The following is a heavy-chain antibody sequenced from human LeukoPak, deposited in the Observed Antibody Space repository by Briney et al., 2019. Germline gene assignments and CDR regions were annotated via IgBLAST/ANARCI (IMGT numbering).Heavy chain of an antibody. CDR1: GYTFTSYA. J-gene: IGHJ4*02. CDR2: VNAANGNT. D-gene: IGHD6-13*01. V-gene: IGHV1-3*01. Sequence: GASVKVSCKTSGYTFTSYAIHWVRQAPGQRLEWMGWVNAANGNTRYSQKFQGRVTFTRDTSASTAYMELRSLRSDDTAVYYCATGIAEEYWGQGTLVTVSS. CDR3: ATGIAEEY.